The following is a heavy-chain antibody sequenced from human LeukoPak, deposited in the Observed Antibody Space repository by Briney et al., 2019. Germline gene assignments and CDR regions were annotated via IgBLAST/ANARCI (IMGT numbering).Heavy chain of an antibody. CDR2: IIPIFGTA. D-gene: IGHD6-13*01. Sequence: SVKVSCKASGGTFSSYAISWVRQAPGQGLEWMGGIIPIFGTANYAQKFQGRVTITADKSTSTAYMELSSLRSEDTAVYYCARGVPSSWSGDEYFQHWGQGTLVTVSS. J-gene: IGHJ1*01. V-gene: IGHV1-69*06. CDR1: GGTFSSYA. CDR3: ARGVPSSWSGDEYFQH.